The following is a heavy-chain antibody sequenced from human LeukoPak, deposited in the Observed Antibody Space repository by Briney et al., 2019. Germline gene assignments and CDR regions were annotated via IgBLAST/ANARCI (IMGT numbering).Heavy chain of an antibody. CDR2: INPSGGST. J-gene: IGHJ3*02. Sequence: GASVKVSCKASGYTFTSYYMHWVRQAPGQGLEWMGIINPSGGSTSYAQKFQGRVTRTRDTSTSTVYMELSSLRSEDTAVYYCARGYDSSGYYYRAPFDIWGQGTMVTVSS. CDR1: GYTFTSYY. CDR3: ARGYDSSGYYYRAPFDI. V-gene: IGHV1-46*01. D-gene: IGHD3-22*01.